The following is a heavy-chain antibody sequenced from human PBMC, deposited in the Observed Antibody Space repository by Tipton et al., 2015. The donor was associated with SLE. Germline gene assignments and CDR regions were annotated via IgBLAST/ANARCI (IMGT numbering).Heavy chain of an antibody. V-gene: IGHV1-2*02. CDR1: GYTFTGYY. D-gene: IGHD4-23*01. Sequence: QLVQSGAEVKKPGASVKVSCKASGYTFTGYYIHWVRQAPGQGLEWMGWINPNSGGTNYAQKFQGRVTMTRDTSISTAYMELSRLKSDDTAVYYCARYYGGNLYYFDYWGQGTLVTVSS. J-gene: IGHJ4*02. CDR2: INPNSGGT. CDR3: ARYYGGNLYYFDY.